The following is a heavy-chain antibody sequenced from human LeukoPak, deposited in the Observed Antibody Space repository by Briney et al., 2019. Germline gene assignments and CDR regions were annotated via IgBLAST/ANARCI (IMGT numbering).Heavy chain of an antibody. V-gene: IGHV3-11*04. CDR1: GFTFSDHY. J-gene: IGHJ4*02. Sequence: GGALRLSCAASGFTFSDHYMTWIRQAPGKGLDWLSYISSSGSTIYYVDSVKGRFTISRDNANNSLYLQMNSLRAEDTAVYYCARDGYNDFDYWGQGTLVTVSS. CDR2: ISSSGSTI. D-gene: IGHD5-24*01. CDR3: ARDGYNDFDY.